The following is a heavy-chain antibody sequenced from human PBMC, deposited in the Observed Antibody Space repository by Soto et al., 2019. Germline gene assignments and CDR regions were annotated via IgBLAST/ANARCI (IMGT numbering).Heavy chain of an antibody. CDR3: ARFGHSGGYFPSYFDS. J-gene: IGHJ4*02. V-gene: IGHV4-30-2*01. CDR2: IYHSGST. Sequence: SETLSLTCAVSGGSISSGGYSWGWIRQPPGKGLEWIGYIYHSGSTYYNPSLKSRVTISVVRSKNQFFLDLNYVTAADTAVYYCARFGHSGGYFPSYFDSWGQGTLVTVSS. D-gene: IGHD3-22*01. CDR1: GGSISSGGYS.